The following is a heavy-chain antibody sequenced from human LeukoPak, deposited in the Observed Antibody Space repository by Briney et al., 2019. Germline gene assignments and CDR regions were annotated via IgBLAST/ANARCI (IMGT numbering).Heavy chain of an antibody. CDR1: GGSISSYY. D-gene: IGHD3-22*01. CDR2: IYTSGST. J-gene: IGHJ4*02. CDR3: ARDPDYYDSSGFDY. V-gene: IGHV4-4*07. Sequence: SETLSLTCTVSGGSISSYYWSWIRQPPGKGLEWIGRIYTSGSTNYNPSLKSRVTMSVDTSKNQFSLKLSSVTAADTAVYYCARDPDYYDSSGFDYWGQGTLVTVSS.